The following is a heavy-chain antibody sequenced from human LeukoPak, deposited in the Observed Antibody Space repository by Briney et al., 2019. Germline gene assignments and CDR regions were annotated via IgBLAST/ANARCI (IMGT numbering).Heavy chain of an antibody. D-gene: IGHD3-10*01. CDR1: NGSLGGDY. CDR2: INHSGST. Sequence: SETLSLTCAVYNGSLGGDYWSWIRQPPGKGLEWIGEINHSGSTNYNPSLKSRVTISVDTSKNQFSLKLSSVTAADTAVYYCARGVHGSGSYHVHFDYWGQGTLVTVSS. CDR3: ARGVHGSGSYHVHFDY. V-gene: IGHV4-34*01. J-gene: IGHJ4*02.